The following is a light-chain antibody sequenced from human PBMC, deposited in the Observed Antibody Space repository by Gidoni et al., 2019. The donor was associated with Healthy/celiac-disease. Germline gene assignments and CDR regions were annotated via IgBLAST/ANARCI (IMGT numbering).Light chain of an antibody. J-gene: IGKJ2*01. CDR1: QSVSSY. V-gene: IGKV3-11*01. CDR3: QQRSNWPYT. Sequence: IVLTQSPATLSLSPGERATLSCRASQSVSSYLAWYQQKPGQAPRLLISDASNRATGIPARFSGSGSGTDFTLTISSLEPEDFAVYYCQQRSNWPYTFGQGTKLEIK. CDR2: DAS.